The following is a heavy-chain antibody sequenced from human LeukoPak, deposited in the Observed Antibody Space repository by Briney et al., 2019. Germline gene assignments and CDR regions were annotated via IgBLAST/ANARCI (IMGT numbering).Heavy chain of an antibody. J-gene: IGHJ6*02. CDR1: GGSITPNF. CDR2: IYYTGRT. CDR3: ARHPPVPLFENVMDV. Sequence: PSETLSLTCTVSGGSITPNFWSWVRQPPGKGLEWIGYIYYTGRTIYNPSVKSRVTISVDTPKNQFSLWLSSVTAADTAMYYCARHPPVPLFENVMDVWGQGTTVTVSS. V-gene: IGHV4-59*08.